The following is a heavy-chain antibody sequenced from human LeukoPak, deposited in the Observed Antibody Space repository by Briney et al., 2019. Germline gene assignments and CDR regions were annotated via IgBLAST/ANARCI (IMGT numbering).Heavy chain of an antibody. CDR1: GFTFSSYV. Sequence: GGSLRLSCAASGFTFSSYVMSWVRQAPGKGLEWVSAVSGSSVSTYYADSVKGRFTISRDNSKNTLYLQMNSLRAEDTAVYYCARQSIAVAGTFDPWGQGTLVTVSS. V-gene: IGHV3-23*01. CDR2: VSGSSVST. D-gene: IGHD6-19*01. CDR3: ARQSIAVAGTFDP. J-gene: IGHJ5*02.